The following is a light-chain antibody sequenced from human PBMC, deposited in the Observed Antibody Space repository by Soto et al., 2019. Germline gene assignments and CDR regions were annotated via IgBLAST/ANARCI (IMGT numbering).Light chain of an antibody. V-gene: IGLV2-14*03. CDR2: DVS. J-gene: IGLJ3*02. CDR1: SSDVGGYNY. Sequence: QSVLTQPASVSGSPGQSITISCTGTSSDVGGYNYVSWYQQHPGRAPKLMIYDVSNRPSGVSNRFSGSKSGNTASLTISGLQAEDEADYYCSSYTSTRFPVVFGGVTQLTVL. CDR3: SSYTSTRFPVV.